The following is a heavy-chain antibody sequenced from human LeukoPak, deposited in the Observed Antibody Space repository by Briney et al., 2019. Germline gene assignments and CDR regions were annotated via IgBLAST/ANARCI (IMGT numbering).Heavy chain of an antibody. CDR1: GYTFTSYY. D-gene: IGHD6-19*01. J-gene: IGHJ4*02. CDR3: ARSRGYSSGWFPSRSFDY. Sequence: GASVKVSCKASGYTFTSYYMHWVRQAPGQGLEWMGVINPSGGSTSYAQKFQGRVTMTRDTSTSTVYMELSSLRSEDTAVYYCARSRGYSSGWFPSRSFDYWGQGTLVTVSS. CDR2: INPSGGST. V-gene: IGHV1-46*01.